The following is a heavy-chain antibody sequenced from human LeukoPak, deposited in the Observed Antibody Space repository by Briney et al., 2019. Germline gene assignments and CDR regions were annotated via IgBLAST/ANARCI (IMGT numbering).Heavy chain of an antibody. CDR3: AKALDWSEGVTFDY. J-gene: IGHJ4*02. Sequence: PGGSMRLSCAASGFTFSSYGMHWVRQAPGKGLEWVAFIRYDGSNKYYADSVKDRFTISRDNSEKTTYLQMNSLRAEETAVYYCAKALDWSEGVTFDYWGQGTLVTVSS. CDR2: IRYDGSNK. V-gene: IGHV3-30*02. D-gene: IGHD3/OR15-3a*01. CDR1: GFTFSSYG.